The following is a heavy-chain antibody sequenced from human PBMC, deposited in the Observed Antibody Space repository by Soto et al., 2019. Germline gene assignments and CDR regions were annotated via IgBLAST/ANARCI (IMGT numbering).Heavy chain of an antibody. Sequence: VPLVESGGGSVQPGGSLRLSCVASGITFSGFWMHWVRQVPGKGLVWVARVDSAGSGTSYADSVKGRFTISRDNAKNTLSLQMDSLRVDDTAVYYCATVFDHWGQGIPVTVSS. CDR2: VDSAGSGT. CDR1: GITFSGFW. J-gene: IGHJ4*02. V-gene: IGHV3-74*01. CDR3: ATVFDH.